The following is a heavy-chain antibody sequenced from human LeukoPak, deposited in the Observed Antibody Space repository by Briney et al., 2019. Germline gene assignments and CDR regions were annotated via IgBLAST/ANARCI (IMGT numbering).Heavy chain of an antibody. D-gene: IGHD3-10*01. J-gene: IGHJ4*02. CDR1: GFTFNDYW. CDR2: INSDGSST. Sequence: GGSLRLSCAASGFTFNDYWMHWVRQAPGKGLVWVSRINSDGSSTRYADFVKGRFTISRDNAKNTLYLQMNSLRAEDTAVYYCARDRGSGSIDYWGQGTLVTVSS. V-gene: IGHV3-74*01. CDR3: ARDRGSGSIDY.